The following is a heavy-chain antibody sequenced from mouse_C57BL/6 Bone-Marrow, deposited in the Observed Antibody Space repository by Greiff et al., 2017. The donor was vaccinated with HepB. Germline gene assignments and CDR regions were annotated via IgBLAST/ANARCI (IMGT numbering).Heavy chain of an antibody. CDR1: GYTFTSYW. Sequence: QVQLKQPGAELVKPGASVKLSCKASGYTFTSYWMHWVKQRPGQGLEWIGMIHPNSGSTNYNEKFKSKATLTVDKSSSTAYMQLSSLTSEDSAVYYCAKILRRGGMDYRGQRTSVTASS. D-gene: IGHD2-12*01. V-gene: IGHV1-64*01. CDR3: AKILRRGGMDY. J-gene: IGHJ4*01. CDR2: IHPNSGST.